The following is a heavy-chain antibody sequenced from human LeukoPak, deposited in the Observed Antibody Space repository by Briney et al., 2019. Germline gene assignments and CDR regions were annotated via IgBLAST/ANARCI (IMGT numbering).Heavy chain of an antibody. D-gene: IGHD3-9*01. Sequence: ASVKVSCKASGYTFTSYDINWVRQATGQGLEWMGWMNPNSGNTGYAQKFQGRVTMTRNTSISTAYMELSSLRSEDTAVYYCAGGYFDWLLPPSFDYWGQGTLVTVSS. CDR3: AGGYFDWLLPPSFDY. V-gene: IGHV1-8*01. CDR1: GYTFTSYD. CDR2: MNPNSGNT. J-gene: IGHJ4*02.